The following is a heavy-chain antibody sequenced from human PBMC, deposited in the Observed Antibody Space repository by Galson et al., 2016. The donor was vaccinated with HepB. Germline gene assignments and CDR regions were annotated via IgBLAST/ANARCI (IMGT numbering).Heavy chain of an antibody. CDR2: LYSGEDT. CDR3: ATGIVVAGKMYYHYMGV. D-gene: IGHD6-19*01. J-gene: IGHJ6*03. V-gene: IGHV4-39*01. CDR1: GGSISSDYY. Sequence: SETLSLTCIVSGGSISSDYYWGWIRQPPGRGLEWIGSLYSGEDTYYNPSLQSRVTISVDTSRNQFSLRLDSLTAADTGVYYCATGIVVAGKMYYHYMGVWGKGTTVTVSS.